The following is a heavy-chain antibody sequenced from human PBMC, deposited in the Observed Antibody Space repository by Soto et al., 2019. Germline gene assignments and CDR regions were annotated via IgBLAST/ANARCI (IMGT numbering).Heavy chain of an antibody. Sequence: QITLKESGPTLVKPTQTLTLTCTFSGFSLSTSGVGVGWTLQPPGKALEWLALIYWDDDKRYSPSLKSRLTITKDTSKNRVVLTMTYMDPVDTATYCCARKRGYYYFWSGYAPWGQGTLVTVSS. J-gene: IGHJ5*02. CDR3: ARKRGYYYFWSGYAP. CDR1: GFSLSTSGVG. V-gene: IGHV2-5*02. D-gene: IGHD3-3*01. CDR2: IYWDDDK.